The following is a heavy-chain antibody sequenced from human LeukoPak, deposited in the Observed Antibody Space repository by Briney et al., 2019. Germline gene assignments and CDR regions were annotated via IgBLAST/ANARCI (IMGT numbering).Heavy chain of an antibody. CDR2: ISSSGSTI. CDR1: GFTFSSYE. J-gene: IGHJ6*02. V-gene: IGHV3-48*03. D-gene: IGHD5-24*01. Sequence: GGSLRLSCAASGFTFSSYEMNWVRQAPGKGLEWVSYISSSGSTIYYADSVKGRFTISRDNAKNSLYLQMNSLRAEDTAVYYCARDGMAMAGLVCYYYGMDVWGQGTTVTVSS. CDR3: ARDGMAMAGLVCYYYGMDV.